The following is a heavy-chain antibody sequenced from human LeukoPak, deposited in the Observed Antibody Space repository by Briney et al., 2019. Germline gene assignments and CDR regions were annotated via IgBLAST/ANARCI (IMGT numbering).Heavy chain of an antibody. CDR3: AKDGDDSIDY. CDR1: GFTFSSYA. J-gene: IGHJ4*02. D-gene: IGHD3-22*01. V-gene: IGHV3-64*01. CDR2: ISSNGGST. Sequence: PGGSLRLSCAASGFTFSSYAMHWVRQAPGKGLEYVSAISSNGGSTYYANSVKGRFTISRDNSRDTLYLQMNSLRAEDTAVYYCAKDGDDSIDYWGQGTLVTVSS.